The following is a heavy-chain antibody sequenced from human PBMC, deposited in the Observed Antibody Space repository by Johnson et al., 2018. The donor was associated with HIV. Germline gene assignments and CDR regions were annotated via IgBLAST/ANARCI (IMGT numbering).Heavy chain of an antibody. J-gene: IGHJ3*02. CDR1: GFTFSDYY. D-gene: IGHD6-19*01. CDR2: ISSSGSGGST. Sequence: QMLLVESGGGLVKPGGSLRLSCAASGFTFSDYYMSWIRQAPGKGLEWVSYISSSGSGGSTYYADSVKGRFTISRDNSKNTLYLQMNSLRAEDTAVYYCAKAELVAGSGGADAFDIWGQGTMVTVSS. V-gene: IGHV3-11*01. CDR3: AKAELVAGSGGADAFDI.